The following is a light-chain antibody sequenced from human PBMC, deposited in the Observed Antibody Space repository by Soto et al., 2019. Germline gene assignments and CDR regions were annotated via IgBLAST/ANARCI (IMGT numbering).Light chain of an antibody. CDR3: QQYGSSVFT. Sequence: EIVLTQSPGTLSLSPRERATLSCRASQSVSSSYLAWYQQKPGQAPRLLIYGASSRATGIPDRFSGSGSGTDFTLTISRLEPEDFAVYYCQQYGSSVFTFGPGTKVDIK. CDR2: GAS. J-gene: IGKJ3*01. V-gene: IGKV3-20*01. CDR1: QSVSSSY.